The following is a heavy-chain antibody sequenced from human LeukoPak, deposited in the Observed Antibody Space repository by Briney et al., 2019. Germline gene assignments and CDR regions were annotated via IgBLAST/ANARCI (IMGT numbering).Heavy chain of an antibody. CDR2: IYYSGST. J-gene: IGHJ4*02. Sequence: SETLSLTCTVSGGSISSSSYYWGWIRQPPGKGLESIGSIYYSGSTYYNPSLKSRATISVDTSKNQFSLNLSSVTAADTAVYYCARLYYDSSGYYQICYFDYWGQGTLVTVSS. V-gene: IGHV4-39*01. CDR1: GGSISSSSYY. D-gene: IGHD3-22*01. CDR3: ARLYYDSSGYYQICYFDY.